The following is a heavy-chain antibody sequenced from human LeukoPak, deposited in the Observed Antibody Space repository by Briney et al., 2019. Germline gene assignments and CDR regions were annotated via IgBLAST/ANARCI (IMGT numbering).Heavy chain of an antibody. CDR3: AKDDNYIRFLS. Sequence: GETLRLSCAASGFTFSSHCMNWVRQAPGKGLEWVSGISCSGGNTYYADSVKGRFTISRDNSKNTLYPQMNSLRAEDTAVYYCAKDDNYIRFLSWGQGTLVTVSS. D-gene: IGHD3-16*01. J-gene: IGHJ5*02. CDR2: ISCSGGNT. V-gene: IGHV3-23*01. CDR1: GFTFSSHC.